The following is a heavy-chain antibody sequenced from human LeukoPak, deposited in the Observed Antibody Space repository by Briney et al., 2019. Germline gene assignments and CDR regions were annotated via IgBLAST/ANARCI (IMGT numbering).Heavy chain of an antibody. V-gene: IGHV3-21*03. CDR2: ISSSGSYR. D-gene: IGHD3-22*01. Sequence: GGSLRLSCAASGFTFSSYGFNWVRQAPGKGLEWVSSISSSGSYRNYAESLKGRFTISRDNAKNSLFPQMNRLRADDTAVYYCARDGLVLSSGYYYALDYWGQGTLVTVSS. CDR1: GFTFSSYG. J-gene: IGHJ4*02. CDR3: ARDGLVLSSGYYYALDY.